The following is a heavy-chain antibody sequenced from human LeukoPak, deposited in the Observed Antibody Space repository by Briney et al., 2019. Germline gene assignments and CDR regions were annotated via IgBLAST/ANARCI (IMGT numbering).Heavy chain of an antibody. V-gene: IGHV1-18*01. D-gene: IGHD2-15*01. CDR3: ARRGGVATQDY. J-gene: IGHJ4*02. Sequence: ASVKVSCKASGYTFTNYGITWVRQATGQGLEWMGWISTYNGNTNYAQKFQGRVTMTKDTSTSTAYMELRNLRSDDTAVYYCARRGGVATQDYWGLGALVTASS. CDR1: GYTFTNYG. CDR2: ISTYNGNT.